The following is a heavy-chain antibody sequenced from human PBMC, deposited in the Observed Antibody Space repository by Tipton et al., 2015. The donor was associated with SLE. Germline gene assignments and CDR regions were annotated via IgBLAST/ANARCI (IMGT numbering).Heavy chain of an antibody. Sequence: LRLSCTASGGSISSGSYYWSWIRQPAGKGLEWIGEINHSGSTNYNPSLKSRVTISVDTSKNQFSLKLSSVTAADTAVYYCARGIAVAGPFDYWGQGTLVTVSS. D-gene: IGHD6-19*01. V-gene: IGHV4-61*09. CDR1: GGSISSGSYY. CDR2: INHSGST. J-gene: IGHJ4*02. CDR3: ARGIAVAGPFDY.